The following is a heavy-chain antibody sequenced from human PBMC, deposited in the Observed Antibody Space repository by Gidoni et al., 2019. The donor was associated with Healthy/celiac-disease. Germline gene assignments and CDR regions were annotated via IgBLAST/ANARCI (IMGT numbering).Heavy chain of an antibody. CDR1: GSSISSGYY. J-gene: IGHJ6*02. Sequence: QVQLQESGPGLVKPSETLSPTCTVSGSSISSGYYWGWIRQPPGKGMEWIGIIYHSGSTYYNQSRKSRVTISVDTSKNQFSLELSAVTAADTAVYYWARQNVLAEPIYYYYYGMDVWGQGTTVTVSS. CDR2: IYHSGST. V-gene: IGHV4-38-2*02. D-gene: IGHD1-1*01. CDR3: ARQNVLAEPIYYYYYGMDV.